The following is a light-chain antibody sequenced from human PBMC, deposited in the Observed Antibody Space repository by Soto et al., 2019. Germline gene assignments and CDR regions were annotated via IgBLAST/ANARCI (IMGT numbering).Light chain of an antibody. V-gene: IGLV4-69*01. CDR1: SGHNSYA. J-gene: IGLJ3*02. CDR3: QTWSTDIRV. CDR2: LNSDGSH. Sequence: QHVLTQPPSASASLGASVKLTCTLSSGHNSYAIAWHQQQPEKGPRYLMKLNSDGSHSKGDGIPDRFSGSNAGAERYLTISSLQSEDEADYYCQTWSTDIRVFGGGTKLTVL.